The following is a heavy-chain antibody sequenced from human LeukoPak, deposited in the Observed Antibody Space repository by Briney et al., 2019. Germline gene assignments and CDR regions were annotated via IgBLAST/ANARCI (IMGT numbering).Heavy chain of an antibody. Sequence: SETLSLTCTVSGGSISSSSYYWGWIRQPPGKGLEWIGSIYYSGSTYYNPSLKSRVTISVDTSKNQFSLKLSSVTAADTAVYYCARDYEGRDILTGYLGAFDIWGQGTMVTVSS. CDR2: IYYSGST. J-gene: IGHJ3*02. CDR1: GGSISSSSYY. V-gene: IGHV4-39*07. CDR3: ARDYEGRDILTGYLGAFDI. D-gene: IGHD3-9*01.